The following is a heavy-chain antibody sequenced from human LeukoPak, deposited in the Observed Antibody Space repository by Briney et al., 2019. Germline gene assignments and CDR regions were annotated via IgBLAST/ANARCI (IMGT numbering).Heavy chain of an antibody. D-gene: IGHD3-22*01. CDR3: ARPIWEYYYDILEAFDI. Sequence: GESLKISCRCSVYSYTSYSIGWLSRMPRKGLEGMVIIYPGDSATRYSPSFQGQVTISASKSITTAYLQWSSLKASDTAMYYCARPIWEYYYDILEAFDIWGQGTMVAVSS. CDR2: IYPGDSAT. V-gene: IGHV5-51*01. CDR1: VYSYTSYS. J-gene: IGHJ3*02.